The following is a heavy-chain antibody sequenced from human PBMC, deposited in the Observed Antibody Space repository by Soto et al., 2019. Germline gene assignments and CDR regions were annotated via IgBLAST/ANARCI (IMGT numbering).Heavy chain of an antibody. D-gene: IGHD3-9*01. CDR1: GDSINSDKYY. J-gene: IGHJ4*02. CDR2: IYYRGNT. V-gene: IGHV4-39*01. CDR3: ARLEGLATISYYFDF. Sequence: QLQESGPGLVKPSETLSLTCSVSGDSINSDKYYWGWIRQPPGKGLEWIGSIYYRGNTYYNPSLQTRVTISLHKSKSQFSLRLNSVTAADSAVYFCARLEGLATISYYFDFWGQGAQVTGSS.